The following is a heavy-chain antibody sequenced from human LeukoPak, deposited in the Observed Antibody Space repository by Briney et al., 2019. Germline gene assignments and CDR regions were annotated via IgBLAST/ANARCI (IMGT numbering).Heavy chain of an antibody. D-gene: IGHD3-16*02. V-gene: IGHV3-73*01. J-gene: IGHJ4*02. Sequence: GGSLRLSCAASGFTFSGSAMHWVRQASGKGLEWVGRISSKANSYATAYTASVKGRFTISRDDSKNTAYLQMNSLKTEDTAVYHCTRRGTFGGVVVTSADYWGQGTLVIVSS. CDR2: ISSKANSYAT. CDR1: GFTFSGSA. CDR3: TRRGTFGGVVVTSADY.